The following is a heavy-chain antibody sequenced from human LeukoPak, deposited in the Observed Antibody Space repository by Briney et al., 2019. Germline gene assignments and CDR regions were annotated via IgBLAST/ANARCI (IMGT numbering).Heavy chain of an antibody. CDR1: GFTFSNAW. CDR2: IKSKTDGGTT. CDR3: TAGPSKRAYYYYYMDV. Sequence: GGSLRLSCVVSGFTFSNAWMSWVRQAPGEGLEWVGRIKSKTDGGTTDYAAPVKGRFTISRDDSKNTLYLQMNSLKTEDTAVYYCTAGPSKRAYYYYYMDVWGKGTTVTVSS. V-gene: IGHV3-15*01. J-gene: IGHJ6*03.